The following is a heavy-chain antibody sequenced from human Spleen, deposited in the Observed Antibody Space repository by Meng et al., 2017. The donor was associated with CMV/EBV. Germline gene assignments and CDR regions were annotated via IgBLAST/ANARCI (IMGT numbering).Heavy chain of an antibody. J-gene: IGHJ4*02. CDR3: ARLEALEYYDFWSGYYRGGYYFDY. CDR2: INPNSGGT. CDR1: GYTFTGYY. V-gene: IGHV1-2*02. Sequence: ASVKVSCKASGYTFTGYYMHWVRQAPGQGLEWMGWINPNSGGTNYAQKFQGRVTISVDTSKNQFSLKLSSVTAADTAVYYCARLEALEYYDFWSGYYRGGYYFDYWGQGTLVTVSS. D-gene: IGHD3-3*01.